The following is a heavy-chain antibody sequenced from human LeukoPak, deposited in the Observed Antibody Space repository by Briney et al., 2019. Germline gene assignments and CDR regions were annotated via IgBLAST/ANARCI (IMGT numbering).Heavy chain of an antibody. V-gene: IGHV1-3*01. CDR3: ARVPIAVAGPAQKRDLKMGTYFDY. Sequence: GASVEASCKASGYTFTSYAMHWVRQAPGQRLEWMGWINAGNGNTKYSQKFQGRVTITRDTSASTAYMELSSLRSEDTAVYYCARVPIAVAGPAQKRDLKMGTYFDYWGQGTLVTVSS. CDR1: GYTFTSYA. D-gene: IGHD6-19*01. J-gene: IGHJ4*02. CDR2: INAGNGNT.